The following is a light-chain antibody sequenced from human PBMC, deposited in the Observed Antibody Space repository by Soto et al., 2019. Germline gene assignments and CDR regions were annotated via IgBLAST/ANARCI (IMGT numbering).Light chain of an antibody. CDR3: QTWGTVHVV. CDR2: LNSDGSH. J-gene: IGLJ2*01. V-gene: IGLV4-69*01. CDR1: SGHSSYA. Sequence: QPVLTQSPSASASLGASVKLTCTLSSGHSSYAIAWHQQQPEKGPRYLMKLNSDGSHNKGDGIPDRFSGSSSGAERYLTISSLQSEDEADYYCQTWGTVHVVFGGGTKVTVL.